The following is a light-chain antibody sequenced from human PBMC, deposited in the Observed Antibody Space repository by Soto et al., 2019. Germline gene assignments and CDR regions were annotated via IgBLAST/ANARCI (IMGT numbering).Light chain of an antibody. CDR2: WAS. V-gene: IGKV4-1*01. Sequence: DIVMTQSPDSLAVSLGERATINCKSSQSVLYSSNNKNYLAWYQHKPGQPPKLLIYWASTRESGVPDRFRGSGSGTDFTLTISSRQAEDVAVYYCQQYYSTPPYTFGQGTKLEIK. CDR3: QQYYSTPPYT. CDR1: QSVLYSSNNKNY. J-gene: IGKJ2*01.